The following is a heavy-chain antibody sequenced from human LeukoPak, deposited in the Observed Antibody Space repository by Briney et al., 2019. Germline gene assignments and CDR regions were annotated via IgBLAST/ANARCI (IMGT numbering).Heavy chain of an antibody. CDR3: AKGAVLWFGEFDY. CDR1: GFTFNNYG. J-gene: IGHJ4*02. CDR2: MRFDGSNK. Sequence: GGSLRLSCAVSGFTFNNYGIHWVRQAPGKGLEWVAFMRFDGSNKYYADSVKGRFTISRDNSKNTLYLQMNSLRAEDTAVYYCAKGAVLWFGEFDYWGQGTLVTVSS. D-gene: IGHD3-10*01. V-gene: IGHV3-30*02.